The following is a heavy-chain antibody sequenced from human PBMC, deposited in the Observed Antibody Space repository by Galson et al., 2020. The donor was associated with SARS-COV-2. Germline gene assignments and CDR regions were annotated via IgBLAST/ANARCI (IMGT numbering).Heavy chain of an antibody. J-gene: IGHJ4*02. V-gene: IGHV3-66*01. CDR1: GFTVSSNY. CDR2: IYSGGST. CDR3: ARDRRGYGGNIRGIDY. D-gene: IGHD4-17*01. Sequence: GESLKISCAASGFTVSSNYMSWVRQAPGKGLEWVSVIYSGGSTYYADSVKGRFTISRDNSKNTLYLQMNSLRAEDTAVYYCARDRRGYGGNIRGIDYWGQGTLVTVSS.